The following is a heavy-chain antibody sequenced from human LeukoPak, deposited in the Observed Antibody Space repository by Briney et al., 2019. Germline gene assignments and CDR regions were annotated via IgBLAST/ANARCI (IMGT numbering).Heavy chain of an antibody. CDR2: ISWSGGGI. Sequence: GGSLRLSCAASGFTFGDYAMHWVRQAPGKGLQWVSGISWSGGGIGYADSVKGRFTISRDNGKNSLYLQMNSLRPEDTAFYYSAKCQYSGYDSPPDYWGQSTLVTVSS. CDR1: GFTFGDYA. V-gene: IGHV3-9*01. D-gene: IGHD5-12*01. CDR3: AKCQYSGYDSPPDY. J-gene: IGHJ4*02.